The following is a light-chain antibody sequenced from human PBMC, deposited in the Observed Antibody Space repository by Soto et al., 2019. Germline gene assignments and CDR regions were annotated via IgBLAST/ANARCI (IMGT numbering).Light chain of an antibody. Sequence: EIVLTQSPATVSLSPGERATLSCRASQSVSIYLAWYQQKPGQAPRLLIYDASNRASDIPARFSGSGAETDFTLTISSLEPEDFAIYYCQQRGNWPLTFGGGTKVESK. J-gene: IGKJ4*01. V-gene: IGKV3-11*01. CDR1: QSVSIY. CDR2: DAS. CDR3: QQRGNWPLT.